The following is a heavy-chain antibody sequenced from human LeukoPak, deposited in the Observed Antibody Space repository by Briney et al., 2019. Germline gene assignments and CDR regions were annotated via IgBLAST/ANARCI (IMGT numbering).Heavy chain of an antibody. CDR1: SGSINGHY. V-gene: IGHV4-4*07. Sequence: SETLSLTCTITSGSINGHYWSWIRQSAGKEMQWIGRIYTSGATNYNPSLKSRVTISVDTSKNQFSLKLSSVTAADTAVYYCARGWGYSSGWPSFDYWGQGTLVTVSS. J-gene: IGHJ4*02. CDR3: ARGWGYSSGWPSFDY. CDR2: IYTSGAT. D-gene: IGHD6-19*01.